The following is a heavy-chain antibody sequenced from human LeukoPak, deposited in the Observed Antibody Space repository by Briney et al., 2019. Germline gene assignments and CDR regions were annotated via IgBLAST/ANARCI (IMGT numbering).Heavy chain of an antibody. CDR1: GGSNSSYY. V-gene: IGHV4-59*01. Sequence: SETLSLTCTVSGGSNSSYYWSWIRQPPGKGLEWIGYIYYSGSTNYNPSLKSRVTISVDTSKNQFSLKLSSVTAADTAVYYCARGGSYYFDYWGQGTLVTVSS. CDR3: ARGGSYYFDY. J-gene: IGHJ4*02. D-gene: IGHD1-26*01. CDR2: IYYSGST.